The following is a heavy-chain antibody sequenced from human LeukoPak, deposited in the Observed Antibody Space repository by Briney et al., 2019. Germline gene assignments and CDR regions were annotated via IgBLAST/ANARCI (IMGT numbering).Heavy chain of an antibody. J-gene: IGHJ1*01. CDR2: IHYSGNT. V-gene: IGHV4-59*01. CDR3: ARAAVTTSRYFQH. CDR1: GGSISTYY. D-gene: IGHD4-17*01. Sequence: PSETLSLTCSVSGGSISTYYWNWIRQPPGKGLEWIGYIHYSGNTNYNPSLKSRVTISVDTSKNQLSLKLSSVTAADTAVYYCARAAVTTSRYFQHWGQGTLVTVSS.